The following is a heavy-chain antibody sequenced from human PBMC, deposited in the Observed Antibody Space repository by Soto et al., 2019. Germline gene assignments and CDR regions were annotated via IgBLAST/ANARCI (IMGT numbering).Heavy chain of an antibody. D-gene: IGHD1-26*01. CDR1: GASITSGNYY. J-gene: IGHJ4*02. V-gene: IGHV4-31*04. CDR3: ALALGPTTGLDY. CDR2: IYNRETT. Sequence: QVRLQESGPGLVKPSQTLSQTCTVSGASITSGNYYWTWIRQLPGKGLEWIGSIYNRETTHYNQSLASRLTISIDTSANPFSLKLSSVTAADTAIYYCALALGPTTGLDYWGQGTLITVSA.